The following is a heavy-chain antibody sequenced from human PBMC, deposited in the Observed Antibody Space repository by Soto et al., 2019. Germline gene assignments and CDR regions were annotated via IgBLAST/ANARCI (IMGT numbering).Heavy chain of an antibody. D-gene: IGHD3-22*01. Sequence: ASVKVSCKASGGTFSSYAISWVRQAPGQGLEWMGGIIPIFGTANHAQKFQGRVTITADESTSTAYMELSSLRSEDTAVYYCARTDYYDSSGSQDYWGQGTLVTVSS. CDR1: GGTFSSYA. V-gene: IGHV1-69*13. CDR3: ARTDYYDSSGSQDY. CDR2: IIPIFGTA. J-gene: IGHJ4*02.